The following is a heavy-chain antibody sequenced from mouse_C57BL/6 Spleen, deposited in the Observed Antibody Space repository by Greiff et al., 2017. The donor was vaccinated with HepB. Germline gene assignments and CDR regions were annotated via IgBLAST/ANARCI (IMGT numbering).Heavy chain of an antibody. CDR1: GFTFSDYG. D-gene: IGHD1-1*01. Sequence: EVKLMESGGGLVKPGGSLKLSCAASGFTFSDYGMHWVRQAPEKGLEWVAYISSGSSTNYYADTVKGRFTISRDNAKNTLFLQMTSLRSEDTAMYYCARDYYGSSYDYWGQGTTLTVSS. V-gene: IGHV5-17*01. CDR2: ISSGSSTN. CDR3: ARDYYGSSYDY. J-gene: IGHJ2*01.